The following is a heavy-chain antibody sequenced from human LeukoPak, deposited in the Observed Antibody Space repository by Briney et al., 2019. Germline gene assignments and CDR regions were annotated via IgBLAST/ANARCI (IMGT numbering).Heavy chain of an antibody. J-gene: IGHJ5*02. V-gene: IGHV4-34*01. CDR3: ARHSMGMTTVTTYDWFDP. CDR1: GGSISSYY. D-gene: IGHD4-17*01. CDR2: INHSGST. Sequence: PSETLSLTCTVSGGSISSYYWSWIRQPPGKGLEWIGEINHSGSTNYNPSLKSRVTISVDTSKNQFSLKLSSVTAADTAVYYCARHSMGMTTVTTYDWFDPWGQGTLVTVSS.